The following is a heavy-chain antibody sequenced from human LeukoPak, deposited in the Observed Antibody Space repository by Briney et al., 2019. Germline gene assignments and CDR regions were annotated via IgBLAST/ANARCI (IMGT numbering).Heavy chain of an antibody. CDR2: VFYDGSTE. Sequence: GRSLRLSCAASGFTFSNYGMHWVRQAPGKGLEWVAVVFYDGSTEYYADSAKGRFTISRDNSKNTLYLQMNSLKAEDTALYYCARDQAYYFSFADYWGLGTLVTVSS. CDR3: ARDQAYYFSFADY. CDR1: GFTFSNYG. V-gene: IGHV3-33*01. J-gene: IGHJ4*02. D-gene: IGHD2/OR15-2a*01.